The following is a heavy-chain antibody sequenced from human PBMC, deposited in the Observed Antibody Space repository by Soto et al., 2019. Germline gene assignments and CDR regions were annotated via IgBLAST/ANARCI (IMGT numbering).Heavy chain of an antibody. Sequence: EVQLVESGGGLIQPGGSLRLSCAASGFTVSSNYMSWVRQARGEGLERVQVIYSGGSTYYEESVKGRFTISRDNSKNTLYLQINIQRAEDTAVYYCARVVEAGAPDADYWGQVTLVTVSS. V-gene: IGHV3-53*01. J-gene: IGHJ4*02. CDR3: ARVVEAGAPDADY. D-gene: IGHD3-10*01. CDR2: IYSGGST. CDR1: GFTVSSNY.